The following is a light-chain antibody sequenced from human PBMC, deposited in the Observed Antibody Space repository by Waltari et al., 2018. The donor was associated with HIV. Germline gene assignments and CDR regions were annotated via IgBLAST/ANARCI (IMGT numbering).Light chain of an antibody. V-gene: IGLV2-8*01. CDR3: SPYAGRNNYV. Sequence: QSALTQPPAAAGSPGQAGTISCRGTITHVDGCKYVSWYHQHPGKAPKLMIYEVSKRPSGVPDRFSASKSGPPSSLPVSGLQAEDEAAYSCSPYAGRNNYVFGTGPKVPVL. CDR2: EVS. J-gene: IGLJ1*01. CDR1: ITHVDGCKY.